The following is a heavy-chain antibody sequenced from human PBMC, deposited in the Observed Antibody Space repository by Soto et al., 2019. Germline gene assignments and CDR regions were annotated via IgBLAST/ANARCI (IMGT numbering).Heavy chain of an antibody. CDR3: AKDAVPYNGKWDWFDP. J-gene: IGHJ5*02. CDR2: IGGTGSDT. Sequence: ELQLLESGGALVQPGGSLRLSCAASGFTFSNYAMSWVRQAPGKGLEWVSSIGGTGSDTYYVDSVRGRFTISRDNSKNSLYLQLNSLRTEDTAMYFCAKDAVPYNGKWDWFDPWGQGTLVIVSS. V-gene: IGHV3-23*01. D-gene: IGHD1-20*01. CDR1: GFTFSNYA.